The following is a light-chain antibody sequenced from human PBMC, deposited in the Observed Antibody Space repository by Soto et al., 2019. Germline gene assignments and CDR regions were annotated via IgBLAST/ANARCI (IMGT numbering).Light chain of an antibody. Sequence: DIVLTQSPGTVSLSPGETVTLSCRASQTVNSNYLAWYQQKLGQAPRLLIYGTSVRVAGVPGRFSGGWSGTDFTLTISGLEPEDVAVYNCQQYGSAPPTFGGGTKVEIK. CDR3: QQYGSAPPT. J-gene: IGKJ4*01. CDR2: GTS. CDR1: QTVNSNY. V-gene: IGKV3-20*01.